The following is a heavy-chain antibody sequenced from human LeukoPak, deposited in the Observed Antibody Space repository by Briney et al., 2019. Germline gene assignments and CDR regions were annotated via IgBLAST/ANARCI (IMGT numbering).Heavy chain of an antibody. J-gene: IGHJ6*02. CDR2: IKQDGSEK. V-gene: IGHV3-7*05. D-gene: IGHD3-3*01. CDR1: GFTFSSYW. CDR3: ARITIFGVVGIYGMDV. Sequence: PGGSLRLSCAASGFTFSSYWMSWFRQAPGKGLEWVANIKQDGSEKYYVDSLKGRFTISRDNAKNSLYLQMNSLRAEDTAVYYCARITIFGVVGIYGMDVWGQGTTVTASS.